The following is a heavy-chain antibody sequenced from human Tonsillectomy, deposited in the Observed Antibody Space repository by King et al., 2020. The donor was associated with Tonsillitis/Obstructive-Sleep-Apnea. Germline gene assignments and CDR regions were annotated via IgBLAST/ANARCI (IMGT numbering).Heavy chain of an antibody. J-gene: IGHJ6*02. V-gene: IGHV1-18*01. CDR2: NSPYNGAT. Sequence: QLVQSGPEVKRPGASVTVSCKASGYDFTTYGITWVRQVPGQGFEWMGWNSPYNGATTFREKFECRVTLTTETSTTTAYMDLRNLKSDDTAVYFCARDRDFRSDVWGQGTTVIVSS. D-gene: IGHD3-3*01. CDR3: ARDRDFRSDV. CDR1: GYDFTTYG.